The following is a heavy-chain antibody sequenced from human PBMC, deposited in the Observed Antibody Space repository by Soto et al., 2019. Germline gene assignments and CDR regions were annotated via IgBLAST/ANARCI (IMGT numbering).Heavy chain of an antibody. CDR1: GGTFSSYT. J-gene: IGHJ5*02. CDR3: ARDLGIEEGGGDNWFDP. Sequence: QVQLVQSGAEVKKPGSSVKVSCKASGGTFSSYTISWVRQAPGQGLEWMGRIIPILGIANYAQKFQGRVTIPAEKSTSTAYMELSSLRSEDTAVYYCARDLGIEEGGGDNWFDPWGQGTLVTVSS. D-gene: IGHD7-27*01. CDR2: IIPILGIA. V-gene: IGHV1-69*02.